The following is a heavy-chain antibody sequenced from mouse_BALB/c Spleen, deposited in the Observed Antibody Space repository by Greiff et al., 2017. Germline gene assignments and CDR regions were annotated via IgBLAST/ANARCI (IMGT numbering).Heavy chain of an antibody. D-gene: IGHD2-10*02. CDR3: ARTAYGHYVYFDV. J-gene: IGHJ1*01. CDR1: GDSITSGY. Sequence: EVKVVESGPSLVKPSQTLSLTCSVTGDSITSGYWNWIRKFPGNKLEYMGYISYSGSTYYNPSLKSRISITRDTSKNQYYLQLNSVTTEDTATYYCARTAYGHYVYFDVWGAGTTVTVSS. CDR2: ISYSGST. V-gene: IGHV3-8*02.